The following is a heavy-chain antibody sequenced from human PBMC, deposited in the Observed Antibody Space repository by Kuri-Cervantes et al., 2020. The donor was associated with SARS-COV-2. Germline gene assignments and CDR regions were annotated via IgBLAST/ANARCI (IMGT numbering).Heavy chain of an antibody. CDR3: AKSPLGELLLYYFDY. CDR1: GFTVSSNY. Sequence: GESLKISCAASGFTVSSNYMSWVRQAPGKGLEWVSYISSSSSTIYYADSVKGRFTISRDNAKNLLYLQMNSLRDEDTAVYYCAKSPLGELLLYYFDYWGQGTLVTVSS. CDR2: ISSSSSTI. V-gene: IGHV3-48*02. D-gene: IGHD1-26*01. J-gene: IGHJ4*02.